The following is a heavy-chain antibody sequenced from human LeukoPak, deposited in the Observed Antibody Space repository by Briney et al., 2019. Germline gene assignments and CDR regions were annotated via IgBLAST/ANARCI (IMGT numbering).Heavy chain of an antibody. J-gene: IGHJ4*02. Sequence: GGSLRLSCAASGFTFSSYGMHWVRQAPGKGLEWVAFIRYDGSNKYYADSVKGRFAISRDNSKNTLYLQMNSLRAEDTAVYYCAKGWGAAAGTTFDYWGQGTLVTVSS. V-gene: IGHV3-30*02. CDR1: GFTFSSYG. CDR3: AKGWGAAAGTTFDY. CDR2: IRYDGSNK. D-gene: IGHD6-13*01.